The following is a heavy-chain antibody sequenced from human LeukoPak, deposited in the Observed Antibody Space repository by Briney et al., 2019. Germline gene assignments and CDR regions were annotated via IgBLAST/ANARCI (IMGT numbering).Heavy chain of an antibody. V-gene: IGHV4-39*01. J-gene: IGHJ4*02. CDR1: SGSISSSKYY. Sequence: PSETLSLTCTVSSGSISSSKYYWGWIRQPPGKGLEWIGSIYYTGTPYYNPSLESRVTVSVDTSKNQFSLKLSSVTAADTAVYYCARITSGGDLDYWGQGTLVTVSS. CDR2: IYYTGTP. D-gene: IGHD2-21*01. CDR3: ARITSGGDLDY.